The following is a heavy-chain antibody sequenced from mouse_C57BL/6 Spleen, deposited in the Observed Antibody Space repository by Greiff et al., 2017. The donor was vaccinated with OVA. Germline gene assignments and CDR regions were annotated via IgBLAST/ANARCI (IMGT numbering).Heavy chain of an antibody. D-gene: IGHD1-1*01. V-gene: IGHV1-81*01. CDR1: GYTFTSYG. Sequence: VKLVESGAELARPGASVKLSCKASGYTFTSYGISWVKQRTGQGLEWIGEIYPRSGNTYYNEKFKGKATLTADKSSSTAYMELRSLTSEDSAVYFCAREDYYGSSYPYAMDYWGQGTSVTVSS. J-gene: IGHJ4*01. CDR3: AREDYYGSSYPYAMDY. CDR2: IYPRSGNT.